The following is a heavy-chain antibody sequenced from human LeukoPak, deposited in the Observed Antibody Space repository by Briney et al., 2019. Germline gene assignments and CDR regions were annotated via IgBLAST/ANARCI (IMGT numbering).Heavy chain of an antibody. CDR3: ARERIGYCSSTSCSYFDY. Sequence: GGSLRLSCAASGFTFSSYSMNWVRQAPGKGLEWVSSISSSSSYIYYADSVKGRFTISRDNAKNSLYLQTNSLRAEDTAVYYCARERIGYCSSTSCSYFDYWGQGTLVTVSS. CDR1: GFTFSSYS. V-gene: IGHV3-21*01. D-gene: IGHD2-2*01. CDR2: ISSSSSYI. J-gene: IGHJ4*02.